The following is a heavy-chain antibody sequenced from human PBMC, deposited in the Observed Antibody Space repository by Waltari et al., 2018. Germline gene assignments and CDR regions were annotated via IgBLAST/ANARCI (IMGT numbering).Heavy chain of an antibody. J-gene: IGHJ4*02. CDR3: ARDSTRSGSSFDY. CDR1: GFTFSSYS. V-gene: IGHV3-48*04. Sequence: EVQLVESGGGLVQPGGSLRLSCAASGFTFSSYSMNWVRQAPGKGLEWVSYISSSSSTRYYADSVKGRFTISRDNAKNSLYLQMNSLRAEDTAVYYCARDSTRSGSSFDYWGQGTLVTVSS. D-gene: IGHD3-10*01. CDR2: ISSSSSTR.